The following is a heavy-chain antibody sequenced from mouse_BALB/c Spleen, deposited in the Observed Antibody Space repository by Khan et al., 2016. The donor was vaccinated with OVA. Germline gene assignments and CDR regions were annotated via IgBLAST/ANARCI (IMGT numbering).Heavy chain of an antibody. CDR1: GYSITSGYA. V-gene: IGHV3-2*02. CDR3: ARGNYYGYYFDY. Sequence: EVQLQESGPGLVKPSQSLSLTCTVTGYSITSGYAWNWIRQFPGNKLEWMGYISYSGGTSYNPSLKSRTSITRDTSNNQFFLQLNSVTTEDTAAYYCARGNYYGYYFDYWGQGTPLTVSS. D-gene: IGHD1-1*01. J-gene: IGHJ2*01. CDR2: ISYSGGT.